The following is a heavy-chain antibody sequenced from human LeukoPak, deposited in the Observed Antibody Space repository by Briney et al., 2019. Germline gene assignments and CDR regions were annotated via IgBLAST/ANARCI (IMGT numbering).Heavy chain of an antibody. CDR3: ARQPGENWNDEMENYFDY. CDR1: GYSFTSYW. V-gene: IGHV5-51*01. D-gene: IGHD1-1*01. Sequence: GESLKISCKGSGYSFTSYWIGWVRQMPGKGLEWMGIIYPGDSDTRYSPSFQGQVTISADKFISTAYLQWSSLKASDTAMYYCARQPGENWNDEMENYFDYWGQGTLVTVSS. CDR2: IYPGDSDT. J-gene: IGHJ4*02.